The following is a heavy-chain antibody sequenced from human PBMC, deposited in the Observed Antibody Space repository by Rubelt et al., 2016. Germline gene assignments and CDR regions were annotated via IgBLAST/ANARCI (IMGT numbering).Heavy chain of an antibody. D-gene: IGHD4-11*01. J-gene: IGHJ3*02. CDR1: GFTFSSYG. V-gene: IGHV3-30*03. Sequence: AGRSLRLSCAASGFTFSSYGMHWVRQAPGKGLEWVAVISYDGSNKYYADSVKGRFTISRDNSKNTLYLQMNSLRPEDTAVYSCARDYSDAFDIWGQGTMVTVSS. CDR2: ISYDGSNK. CDR3: ARDYSDAFDI.